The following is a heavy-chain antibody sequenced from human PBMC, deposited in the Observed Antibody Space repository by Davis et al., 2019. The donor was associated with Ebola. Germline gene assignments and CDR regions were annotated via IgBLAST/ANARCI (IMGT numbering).Heavy chain of an antibody. D-gene: IGHD1-26*01. CDR1: GYTFTSYA. CDR3: ARESGSYYEAFDY. Sequence: AASVKVSCKASGYTFTSYAMHWVRQAPGQRLEWMGWINAGNGNTKYSQKFQGRVTITRDTSASTAYMELSSLRSEDTAVYYCARESGSYYEAFDYWGQGTTVTVSS. V-gene: IGHV1-3*01. CDR2: INAGNGNT. J-gene: IGHJ4*03.